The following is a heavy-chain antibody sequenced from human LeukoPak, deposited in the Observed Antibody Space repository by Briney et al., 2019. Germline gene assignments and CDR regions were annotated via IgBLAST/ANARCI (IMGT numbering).Heavy chain of an antibody. V-gene: IGHV3-30*18. D-gene: IGHD6-13*01. J-gene: IGHJ4*02. CDR2: ISYDGSNQ. Sequence: GRSLRLSCAASGFTFSSYGMHWVRQAPGKGLEWVALISYDGSNQYYADSVKGRFTISRDNSKNTLYLQMNSLRAEDTAVYYCAKGPPIAPPYYFDYWGQGTLVTVSS. CDR3: AKGPPIAPPYYFDY. CDR1: GFTFSSYG.